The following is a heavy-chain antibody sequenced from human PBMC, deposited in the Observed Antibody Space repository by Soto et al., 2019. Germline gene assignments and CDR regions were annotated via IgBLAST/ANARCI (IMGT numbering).Heavy chain of an antibody. CDR1: GFTFDDYA. J-gene: IGHJ4*02. CDR3: AKGSSSSPGRGYFDY. D-gene: IGHD6-6*01. V-gene: IGHV3-9*01. CDR2: ISWNSGSI. Sequence: EVQLVESGGGLVQPGRSLRLSCAASGFTFDDYAMHWVRQAPGKGLEWVSGISWNSGSIGYADSVKGRFTISRDNAKNSLYLQMNSLRAEDTALYYCAKGSSSSPGRGYFDYWGQGTLVTVSS.